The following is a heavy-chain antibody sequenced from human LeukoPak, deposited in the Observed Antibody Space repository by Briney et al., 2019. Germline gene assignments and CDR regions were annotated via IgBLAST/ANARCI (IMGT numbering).Heavy chain of an antibody. Sequence: SQTLSLTCAISGDNVSSNSAAWTWIRQSPSRGLEWLGRTFYRSQWFNDYALSLKSRLSINPDTSKNQFSLQLKSMAPEDTAVYYCARSHDYGDYIPGDAFDIWGQGTMVTVSS. V-gene: IGHV6-1*01. CDR3: ARSHDYGDYIPGDAFDI. CDR2: TFYRSQWFN. J-gene: IGHJ3*02. CDR1: GDNVSSNSAA. D-gene: IGHD4-17*01.